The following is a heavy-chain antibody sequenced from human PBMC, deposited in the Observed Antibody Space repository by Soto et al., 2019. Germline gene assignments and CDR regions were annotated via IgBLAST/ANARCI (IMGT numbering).Heavy chain of an antibody. CDR2: ISTSGGST. Sequence: EVQLLESGGGLVQPGGSLRLSCAASEFTFSSYAMSWVRQAPGKGLEWVSSISTSGGSTYYADSVKGRFTISRDNSNNTLYLQMNSLRAEDTAVYYCSLSDRYYGMDVWGLGTTVTVSS. CDR3: SLSDRYYGMDV. J-gene: IGHJ6*02. CDR1: EFTFSSYA. V-gene: IGHV3-23*01.